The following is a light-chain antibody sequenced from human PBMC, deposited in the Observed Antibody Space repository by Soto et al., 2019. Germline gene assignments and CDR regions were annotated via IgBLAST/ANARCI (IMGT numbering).Light chain of an antibody. Sequence: EIVMTQSPATLSVSPGERATLSCRASQSVNSNLVWYQQKPGQAPRLLIYGASTRATGIPSRFNGSGYGTDFTHTISRLKSEHFAVYYCQQYNNWLWTFGQGTKVAIK. CDR3: QQYNNWLWT. CDR1: QSVNSN. CDR2: GAS. V-gene: IGKV3-15*01. J-gene: IGKJ1*01.